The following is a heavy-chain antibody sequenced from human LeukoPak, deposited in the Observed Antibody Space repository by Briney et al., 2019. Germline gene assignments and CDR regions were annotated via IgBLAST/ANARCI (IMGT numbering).Heavy chain of an antibody. CDR3: AIFAGAVPGNLLL. CDR2: INKDGTEK. Sequence: GGSLRLSCPASEFTSSAFWMTWVRRPPGKGLEWVANINKDGTEKEYGDSVRGRFSLFRDNAKKSVFQQMNRLRAEDTAVYYCAIFAGAVPGNLLLWGKGTTVIVSA. J-gene: IGHJ6*04. CDR1: EFTSSAFW. D-gene: IGHD2-8*02. V-gene: IGHV3-7*01.